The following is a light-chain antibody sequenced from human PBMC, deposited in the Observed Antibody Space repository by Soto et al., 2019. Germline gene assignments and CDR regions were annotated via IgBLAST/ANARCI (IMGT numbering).Light chain of an antibody. J-gene: IGKJ4*01. V-gene: IGKV1-5*01. Sequence: DIQMTQSPSTLSASIGDRVTITCRASQNINYWLAWYRQRPGKAPQLLIYDASSLESGVPSRFSGSRSGTEFTLTISNLHPDDFATYYCQQYNSYSLTFGGGTKVEIK. CDR3: QQYNSYSLT. CDR2: DAS. CDR1: QNINYW.